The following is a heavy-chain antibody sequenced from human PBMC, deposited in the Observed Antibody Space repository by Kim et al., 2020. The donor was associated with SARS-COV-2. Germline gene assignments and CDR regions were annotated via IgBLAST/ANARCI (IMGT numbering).Heavy chain of an antibody. CDR3: AKDLLLWFGESHDAFDI. J-gene: IGHJ3*02. CDR1: GFTFSSYA. CDR2: ISGSGGST. V-gene: IGHV3-23*01. D-gene: IGHD3-10*01. Sequence: GGSLRLSCAASGFTFSSYAMSWVRQAPGKGLEWVSAISGSGGSTYYADSVKGRFTISRDNSKNTLYLQMNSLRAEDTAVYYCAKDLLLWFGESHDAFDIWGQGTMVTVSS.